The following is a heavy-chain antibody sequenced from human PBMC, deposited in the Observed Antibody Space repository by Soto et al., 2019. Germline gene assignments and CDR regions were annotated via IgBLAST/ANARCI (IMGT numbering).Heavy chain of an antibody. CDR2: ISAYNGNT. V-gene: IGHV1-18*04. D-gene: IGHD5-18*01. Sequence: QVQLVQSGAEVRKPGASVKVSCKSSGYTFTSYGIIWLRQAPGQGLEWMGWISAYNGNTNYAQKVQGRVTMTTDTSTSTVYMELRSLRSDDTAVYFCARVRADSYGYNFDYWGQGTLVTVSS. J-gene: IGHJ4*02. CDR1: GYTFTSYG. CDR3: ARVRADSYGYNFDY.